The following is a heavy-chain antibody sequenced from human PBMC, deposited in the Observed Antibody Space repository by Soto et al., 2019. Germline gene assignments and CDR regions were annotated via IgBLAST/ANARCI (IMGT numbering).Heavy chain of an antibody. V-gene: IGHV3-66*01. CDR2: LYSGGST. CDR1: GLTVSSNY. J-gene: IGHJ4*02. D-gene: IGHD3-10*01. Sequence: EVQLVESGGGLVQPGGSLRLSCVVSGLTVSSNYMSWVRQAPGKGLERVSVLYSGGSTYNADSVKGRFTISRDNSKNTLYLQMNSLRAEDTAVYYCARVYGSGIPDSFDYWGQGTLVTVSS. CDR3: ARVYGSGIPDSFDY.